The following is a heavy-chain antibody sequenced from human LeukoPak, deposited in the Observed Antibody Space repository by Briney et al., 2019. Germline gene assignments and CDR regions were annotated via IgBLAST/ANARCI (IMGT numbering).Heavy chain of an antibody. CDR1: GFSLSTSGVA. CDR2: IYWDDDK. D-gene: IGHD6-19*01. CDR3: AHKSESGGWFDY. V-gene: IGHV2-5*02. J-gene: IGHJ4*02. Sequence: SGPTLVNPTQPLTLTCTFSGFSLSTSGVAVGWIRQPPGKALEWLALIYWDDDKRYSSSLKSRLTITKYTSKNQVVLTMTNMGPVDTATYYCAHKSESGGWFDYWGQGPLVTVSS.